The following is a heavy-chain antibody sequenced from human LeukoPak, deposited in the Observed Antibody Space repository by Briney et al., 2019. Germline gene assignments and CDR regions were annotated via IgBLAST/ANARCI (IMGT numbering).Heavy chain of an antibody. Sequence: GSLRLSCAPSGFTFSDYNMHWVRQAPGKGLEWVALIATDGGERYYADSVKGRFTISRDNSKNTLYVQMNSLRPEDTAIYYCARARGDSSPASRYFDYWGQGAPVTVSS. V-gene: IGHV3-30-3*01. J-gene: IGHJ4*02. D-gene: IGHD5-18*01. CDR2: IATDGGER. CDR3: ARARGDSSPASRYFDY. CDR1: GFTFSDYN.